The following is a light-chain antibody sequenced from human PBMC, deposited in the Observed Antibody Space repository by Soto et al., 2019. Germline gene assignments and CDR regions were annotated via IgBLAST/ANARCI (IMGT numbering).Light chain of an antibody. CDR1: QSITNNF. Sequence: EVVLTQSPGTLSLSPGDRATLSCRASQSITNNFLAWYQHKPGQAPRLLIYGASSRATGIPVRFSGSGSGTDFTLTISRLEPEDFAVYHCQQYGSSVITFGQGTRLDIK. CDR2: GAS. CDR3: QQYGSSVIT. J-gene: IGKJ5*01. V-gene: IGKV3-20*01.